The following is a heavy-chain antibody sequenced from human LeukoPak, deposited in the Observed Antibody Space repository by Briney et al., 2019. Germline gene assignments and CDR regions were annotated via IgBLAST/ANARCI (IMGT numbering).Heavy chain of an antibody. V-gene: IGHV4-4*07. CDR1: GGSISSYY. CDR2: IYSSGDT. J-gene: IGHJ4*02. D-gene: IGHD3-22*01. Sequence: PSETLSLTCTVSGGSISSYYWSWIRQPAGKGLEWIGRIYSSGDTYYNPSLDSRVTMSVDTSKNLFSLKLSSVTAADTAVYYCARFNPPYYDSSGYRDYWGQGTLVTVSS. CDR3: ARFNPPYYDSSGYRDY.